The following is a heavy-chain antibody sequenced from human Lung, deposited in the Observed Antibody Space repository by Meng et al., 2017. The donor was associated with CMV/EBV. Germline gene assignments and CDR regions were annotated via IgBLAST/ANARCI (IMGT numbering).Heavy chain of an antibody. V-gene: IGHV3-23*01. CDR1: GYTFSSYS. J-gene: IGHJ4*02. CDR3: VKGWQNLGAY. Sequence: ESLKISCRASGYTFSSYSMSWVRQAPGKGLEWVSSISGSGGSTYSADSVKGRLTISRDNSESTLYLQMNSLTAEDTAIYYCVKGWQNLGAYWGPGTLVNGAS. CDR2: ISGSGGST. D-gene: IGHD3-16*01.